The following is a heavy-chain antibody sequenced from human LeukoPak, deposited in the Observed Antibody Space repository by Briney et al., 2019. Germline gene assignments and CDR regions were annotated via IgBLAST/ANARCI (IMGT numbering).Heavy chain of an antibody. CDR2: IRSSSSTI. J-gene: IGHJ4*02. CDR3: ARDRGSYVWLNYFDY. CDR1: GFTFSSYE. Sequence: GGSLRLSCAASGFTFSSYEMNWVRQAPGKGLEWVSYIRSSSSTIYYADSVKGRFTISRDNAKNSLYLQMNSLRAEDTAVYYCARDRGSYVWLNYFDYWGQGTLVTVSS. D-gene: IGHD3-16*01. V-gene: IGHV3-48*01.